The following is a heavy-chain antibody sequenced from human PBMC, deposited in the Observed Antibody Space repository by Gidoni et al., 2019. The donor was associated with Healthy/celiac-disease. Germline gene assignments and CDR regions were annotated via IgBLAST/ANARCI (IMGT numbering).Heavy chain of an antibody. J-gene: IGHJ3*02. CDR1: GFTFSNAW. CDR2: IKSKTDGGTT. CDR3: TTEGDHLNAFDI. V-gene: IGHV3-15*01. Sequence: EVQLVESGGGLVKPGGSLRLSCAAPGFTFSNAWLSWVRQAPGKGLEWVGRIKSKTDGGTTDYAAPVKGRFTISRDDSKNTLYLQMNSLKTEDTAVYYCTTEGDHLNAFDIWGQGTMVTVSS.